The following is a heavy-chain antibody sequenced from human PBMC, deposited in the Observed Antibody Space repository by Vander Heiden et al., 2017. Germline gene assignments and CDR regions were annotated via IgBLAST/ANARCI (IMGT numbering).Heavy chain of an antibody. CDR3: ARIQRGTIFGVAIIHAFDI. CDR1: GFSPSHDRTG. V-gene: IGHV2-26*01. D-gene: IGHD3-3*01. Sequence: QLPLKESGPLLVKPTETFPLTCTVSGFSPSHDRTGVSWIRQRPGKALEWLAHIFSNDEKSNSTSLKSRLTISKDTSKSQVVLTMTNMDPVDTATYYCARIQRGTIFGVAIIHAFDIWGQGTMVTVSS. J-gene: IGHJ3*02. CDR2: IFSNDEK.